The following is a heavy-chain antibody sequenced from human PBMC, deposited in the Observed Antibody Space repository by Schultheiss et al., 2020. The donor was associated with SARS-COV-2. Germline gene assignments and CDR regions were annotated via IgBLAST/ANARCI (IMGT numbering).Heavy chain of an antibody. CDR1: GFTFSSYD. D-gene: IGHD4-17*01. J-gene: IGHJ3*02. Sequence: GESLKISCAASGFTFSSYDMHWVRQATGKGLEWVSAIGTAGDTYYPGSVKGRFTISRDNAKNSLYLQMNSLRAEDTAVYYCARVRDYAQYDAFDIWGQGTMVTVSS. V-gene: IGHV3-13*01. CDR2: IGTAGDT. CDR3: ARVRDYAQYDAFDI.